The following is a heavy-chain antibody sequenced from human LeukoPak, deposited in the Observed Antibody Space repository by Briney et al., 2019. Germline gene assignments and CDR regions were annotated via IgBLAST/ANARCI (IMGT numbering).Heavy chain of an antibody. D-gene: IGHD4-17*01. CDR2: ISVSGGST. CDR3: APQGVTTWLDY. CDR1: GFTFSSYA. V-gene: IGHV3-23*01. Sequence: HPGGSLRLSCAASGFTFSSYAMSWVRQAPGKGLEWVSAISVSGGSTYYADSVKGRFTIYRDNSKNTLYLQMTSLRAEDTAVYYCAPQGVTTWLDYWGQGTLVTVSS. J-gene: IGHJ4*02.